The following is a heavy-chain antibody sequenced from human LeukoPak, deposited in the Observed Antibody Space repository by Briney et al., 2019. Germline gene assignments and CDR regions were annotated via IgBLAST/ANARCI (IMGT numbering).Heavy chain of an antibody. CDR3: ARQAYSSNLGWFDP. Sequence: SETLSLTCTVSGGSVSSGSYYWSWIRQPPGNGLEWIGYMHYSGSTNYNPSLKSRVTISVDTSKNQFSLRLSSVTAADTAVYYCARQAYSSNLGWFDPWGQGTLVTVSS. CDR2: MHYSGST. CDR1: GGSVSSGSYY. V-gene: IGHV4-61*01. D-gene: IGHD6-13*01. J-gene: IGHJ5*02.